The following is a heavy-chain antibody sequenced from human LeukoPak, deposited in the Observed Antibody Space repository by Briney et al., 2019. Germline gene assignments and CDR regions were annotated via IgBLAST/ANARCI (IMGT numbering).Heavy chain of an antibody. D-gene: IGHD3-16*01. V-gene: IGHV1-2*02. J-gene: IGHJ3*02. CDR3: ASGNVSLGYAFDI. CDR2: INPNSGGT. Sequence: GASVKVSCKASGYTFTDYYIHWVRQAPGQGLEWMGWINPNSGGTNYAQKFQGRVTMTRDTSISTAYMELSRLRSDDTAVYYCASGNVSLGYAFDIWGQGTMVTVSS. CDR1: GYTFTDYY.